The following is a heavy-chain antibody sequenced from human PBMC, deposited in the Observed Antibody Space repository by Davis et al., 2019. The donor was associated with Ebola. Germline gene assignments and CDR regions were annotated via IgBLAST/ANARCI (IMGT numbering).Heavy chain of an antibody. CDR1: GFTFSSYA. Sequence: GESLKISCAASGFTFSSYAMSWVRQAPGKGLEWVSGISGSGGSTYYADSVKGRFTISRDNSKNTLYLQMNSLRAEDTAVYYCARSTVWYYFDYWGQGTLVTVSS. D-gene: IGHD1-14*01. CDR2: ISGSGGST. J-gene: IGHJ4*02. CDR3: ARSTVWYYFDY. V-gene: IGHV3-23*01.